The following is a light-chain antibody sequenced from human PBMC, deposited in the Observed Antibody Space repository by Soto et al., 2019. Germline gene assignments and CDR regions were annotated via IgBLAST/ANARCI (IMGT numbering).Light chain of an antibody. CDR3: HQHNAWTLT. Sequence: EIVLTQSPATLSVSPGERATLSCRASQTVGTSLVWYQQKPGQAPSLLIYGASTRAAGIPARFSGSGSGTDFTLTISSLQSEDFAVYSCHQHNAWTLTFGGGTEVEIK. CDR2: GAS. V-gene: IGKV3-15*01. CDR1: QTVGTS. J-gene: IGKJ4*01.